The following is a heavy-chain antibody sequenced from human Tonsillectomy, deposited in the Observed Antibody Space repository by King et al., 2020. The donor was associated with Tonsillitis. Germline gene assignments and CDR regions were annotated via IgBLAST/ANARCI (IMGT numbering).Heavy chain of an antibody. CDR3: AGSSLTYYYDSSGQHPDY. D-gene: IGHD3-22*01. CDR1: GNSISSGYY. CDR2: IYHRGST. Sequence: QLQESGPGLVKPSETLSLTCTVSGNSISSGYYWGWIRQPPGKGLEWIGSIYHRGSTYYNPSLKSRVTISVDTPKNQFSLKLSSVTAGVTAVYYCAGSSLTYYYDSSGQHPDYWGQGTLVTVSA. J-gene: IGHJ4*02. V-gene: IGHV4-38-2*02.